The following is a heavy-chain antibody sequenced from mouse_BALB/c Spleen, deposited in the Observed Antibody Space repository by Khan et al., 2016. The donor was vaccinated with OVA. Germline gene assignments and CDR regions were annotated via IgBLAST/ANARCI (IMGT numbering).Heavy chain of an antibody. CDR2: IWAGGST. V-gene: IGHV2-9*02. D-gene: IGHD2-3*01. J-gene: IGHJ4*01. CDR3: ARFYDPYYAIDY. CDR1: GFSLTSYG. Sequence: QVQLQQSGPGLVAPSQSLSITCTVSGFSLTSYGVHWVRQPPGKGLERLGVIWAGGSTNYNSALVSRLSISKDNSKSQVFLKMNSLQTDDTAMYYCARFYDPYYAIDYWGQGTSVTVSS.